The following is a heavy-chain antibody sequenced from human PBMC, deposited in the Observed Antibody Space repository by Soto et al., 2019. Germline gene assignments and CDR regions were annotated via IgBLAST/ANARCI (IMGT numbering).Heavy chain of an antibody. D-gene: IGHD6-13*01. J-gene: IGHJ5*02. CDR3: ARLSGSWQSGFDP. V-gene: IGHV4-31*03. CDR2: IYYSGNT. CDR1: GGSISSNDFY. Sequence: QVQLQESGPGLVKPSQTLSLTCIVSGGSISSNDFYWSWIRQHPGKGLEWIGYIYYSGNTYYNPYLKRRVTRLVDTSKNLYSLKVSSVTAADTAVYYCARLSGSWQSGFDPWAQGTLVTVSS.